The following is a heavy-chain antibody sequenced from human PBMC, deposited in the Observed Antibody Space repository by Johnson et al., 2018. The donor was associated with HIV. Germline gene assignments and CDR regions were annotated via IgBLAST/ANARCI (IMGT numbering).Heavy chain of an antibody. D-gene: IGHD3-22*01. CDR1: GFIFDDYG. CDR3: ARPVVADYRGAFDI. J-gene: IGHJ3*02. V-gene: IGHV3-20*04. Sequence: VQLVESGGGEVRPGGSLRLACVASGFIFDDYGLTWVRQAPGKGLEWVSGISWNGGDTGYADSVKGRFTISRDNAKNSLYLQMNSLRAEDTAVYYCARPVVADYRGAFDIWGQGTMVTVSS. CDR2: ISWNGGDT.